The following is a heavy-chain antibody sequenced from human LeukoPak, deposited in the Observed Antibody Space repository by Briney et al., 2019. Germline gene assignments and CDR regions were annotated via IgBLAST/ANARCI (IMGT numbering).Heavy chain of an antibody. D-gene: IGHD2-15*01. CDR1: GFTFSSSA. CDR3: ARLYCSGASCYGKHYFAF. Sequence: PGGSLRLSCAASGFTFSSSAMEWVRQAPGKGLEWVSSINGDSSYIYYADSVKGRFTISRDNTRNSLSLQMNSLRAEDTAVYYCARLYCSGASCYGKHYFAFWGQEALVTVSS. J-gene: IGHJ4*02. V-gene: IGHV3-21*01. CDR2: INGDSSYI.